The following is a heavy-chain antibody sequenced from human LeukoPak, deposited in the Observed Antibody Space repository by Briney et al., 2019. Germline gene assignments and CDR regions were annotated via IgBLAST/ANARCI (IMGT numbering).Heavy chain of an antibody. CDR2: ISANGGET. D-gene: IGHD3-3*01. CDR3: AKRYYDFPLDY. CDR1: GFTFSIYA. Sequence: QPGGSLRLSCAASGFTFSIYAMNSVRQAPGKGLEWVSSISANGGETHYADSVKGRFTISRDNSKNTLYLQINNPRVEDTAVYYCAKRYYDFPLDYWGQGTLVAVSS. J-gene: IGHJ4*02. V-gene: IGHV3-23*01.